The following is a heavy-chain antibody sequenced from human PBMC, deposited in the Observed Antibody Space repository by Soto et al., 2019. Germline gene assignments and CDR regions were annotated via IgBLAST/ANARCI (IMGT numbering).Heavy chain of an antibody. CDR3: AKDEGHSSGSCFDY. D-gene: IGHD6-19*01. CDR2: ISWNSGSI. V-gene: IGHV3-9*01. CDR1: GFTFDDYA. J-gene: IGHJ4*02. Sequence: EVQLVESGGGLVQPGRSLRLSCAASGFTFDDYAMHWVRQAPGKGLEWVSGISWNSGSIGYADSVKGRFTISRDNXRNSLYLQMNSLRAEDTALYYCAKDEGHSSGSCFDYWGQGTLVTVSS.